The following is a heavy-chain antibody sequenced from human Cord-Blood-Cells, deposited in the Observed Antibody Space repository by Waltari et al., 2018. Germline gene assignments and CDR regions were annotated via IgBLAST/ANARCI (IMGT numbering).Heavy chain of an antibody. J-gene: IGHJ4*02. CDR2: IVVGSGNT. D-gene: IGHD6-6*01. CDR1: GFTFTSSA. Sequence: QMQLVQSGPEVKKPGTSVKVSCKASGFTFTSSAVQWVRQARGQRLEWIGWIVVGSGNTNYAQKFQERVTITRDMSTSTAYMELSSLRSEDTAVYYCAALGNSSSFDYWGQGTLVTVSS. V-gene: IGHV1-58*01. CDR3: AALGNSSSFDY.